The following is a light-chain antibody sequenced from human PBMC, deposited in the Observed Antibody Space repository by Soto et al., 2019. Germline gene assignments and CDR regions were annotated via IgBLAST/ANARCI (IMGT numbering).Light chain of an antibody. J-gene: IGLJ1*01. V-gene: IGLV2-8*01. CDR1: SSDVGGYNY. Sequence: QSALTQPPSASGSPGQSVTISCTGTSSDVGGYNYVSWYQQHPGKAPKLMIYEVNKRPSGVPDRFSGSKSGNTASLTVSGLHAEDEDDYYCSSFADSYSYVFGTGTKVTVL. CDR3: SSFADSYSYV. CDR2: EVN.